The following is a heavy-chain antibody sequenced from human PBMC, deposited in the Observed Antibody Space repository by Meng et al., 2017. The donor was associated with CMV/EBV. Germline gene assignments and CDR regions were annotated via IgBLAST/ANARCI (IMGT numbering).Heavy chain of an antibody. V-gene: IGHV1-8*03. CDR1: FTSYD. J-gene: IGHJ5*02. CDR2: MNPNSGNT. D-gene: IGHD1-26*01. Sequence: FTSYDINWVRQATGQGLEWMGWMNPNSGNTGYAQKFKGRVTITRNTSISTAYMELSSLRSEDTAVYYCARGRGGYMGAIHRKWWFDPWGQGTLVTVSS. CDR3: ARGRGGYMGAIHRKWWFDP.